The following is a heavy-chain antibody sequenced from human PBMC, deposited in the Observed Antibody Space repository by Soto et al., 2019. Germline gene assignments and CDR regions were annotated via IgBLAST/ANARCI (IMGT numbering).Heavy chain of an antibody. V-gene: IGHV3-30-3*01. J-gene: IGHJ4*02. D-gene: IGHD6-19*01. CDR2: ISYDGSNK. CDR1: GFTFSSYA. CDR3: ARAVAGKGSDD. Sequence: QVQLVESGGGVVQPGRSLRLSCAASGFTFSSYAMHWVRQAPGKGLEWVAVISYDGSNKYYADSVKGRFTISRDNSKNTLYLQMNSLRAEDTAVYYCARAVAGKGSDDWGQGTLVTVSS.